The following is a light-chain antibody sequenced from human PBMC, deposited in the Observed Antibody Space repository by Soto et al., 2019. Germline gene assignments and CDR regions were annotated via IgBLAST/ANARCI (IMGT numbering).Light chain of an antibody. CDR1: SSNIGNNY. Sequence: QSVLTQPPSVSAAPGQTVTISCSGSSSNIGNNYVSWYQQLPGTAPKLLIYDNNKRPSGIPDRFSGSKSGTSATLGITGLKTGDEADYYCGTWDSSLSAVVFGGGTQLTVL. V-gene: IGLV1-51*01. J-gene: IGLJ2*01. CDR3: GTWDSSLSAVV. CDR2: DNN.